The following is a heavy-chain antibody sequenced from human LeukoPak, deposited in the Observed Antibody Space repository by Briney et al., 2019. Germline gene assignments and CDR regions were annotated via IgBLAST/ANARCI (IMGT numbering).Heavy chain of an antibody. V-gene: IGHV1-46*01. Sequence: ASVKVSCKASGYTFTSYGISWVRQAPGQGLEWMGIINPSGGSTSYAQKFQGRVTMTRDTSTSTVYMELSSLRSEDTAVYYCARENSVNWFDPWGQGTLVTVSS. J-gene: IGHJ5*02. CDR3: ARENSVNWFDP. CDR1: GYTFTSYG. CDR2: INPSGGST. D-gene: IGHD5-18*01.